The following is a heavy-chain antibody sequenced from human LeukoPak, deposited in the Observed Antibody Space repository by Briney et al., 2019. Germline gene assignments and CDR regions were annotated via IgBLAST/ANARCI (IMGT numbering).Heavy chain of an antibody. CDR1: GFTFSSYS. CDR2: ISSSSSTI. J-gene: IGHJ4*02. Sequence: GGSLRLSCAASGFTFSSYSMNWVRQAPGKGLEWVSYISSSSSTIHYADSVKGRFTISRDNAKNSLYLQMNSLRAEDTAVYYCAREGYDILTGFDYWGQGTLVTVSS. V-gene: IGHV3-48*04. D-gene: IGHD3-9*01. CDR3: AREGYDILTGFDY.